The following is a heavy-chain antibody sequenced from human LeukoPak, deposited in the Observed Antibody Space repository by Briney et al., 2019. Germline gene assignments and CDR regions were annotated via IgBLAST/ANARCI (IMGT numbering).Heavy chain of an antibody. V-gene: IGHV3-30*18. CDR3: AKDRGTPMVGGVGYWFDP. Sequence: GGSLRLFCAASGFTFSSYGMHWVRQAPGKGLEEGAVISYDGSNKYYADSVKRRFTISRDNSKNSLYLQMNSLRAEDTAVYYCAKDRGTPMVGGVGYWFDPWGQGPLVTVSS. D-gene: IGHD3-10*01. CDR1: GFTFSSYG. J-gene: IGHJ5*02. CDR2: ISYDGSNK.